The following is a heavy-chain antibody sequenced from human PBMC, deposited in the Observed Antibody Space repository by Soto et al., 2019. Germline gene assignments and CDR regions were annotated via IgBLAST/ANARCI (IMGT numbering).Heavy chain of an antibody. Sequence: EVQLVESGGGLVKPGGSLRLSCAASGFTFSNAWMNWVRQAPGNWLEWVGRIKSKTDGGWTTDYAAPVKGSFTISRDDLKNTVYLQMDSLKTEDTAVYCGTTDVWLATRSDYWGQVTLLTVSA. J-gene: IGHJ4*02. V-gene: IGHV3-15*07. CDR1: GFTFSNAW. CDR2: IKSKTDGGWTT. D-gene: IGHD6-19*01. CDR3: TTDVWLATRSDY.